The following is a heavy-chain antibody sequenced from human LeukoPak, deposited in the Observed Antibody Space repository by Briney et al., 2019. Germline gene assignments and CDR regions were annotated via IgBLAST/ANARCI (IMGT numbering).Heavy chain of an antibody. CDR3: WVSPYYYYYYMDV. V-gene: IGHV1-8*02. J-gene: IGHJ6*03. Sequence: ASVKVSCKASGYTFTSYAMNWVRQATGQGLEWMGWMNPNSGNTGYAQKFQGRVTMTRNTSISTAYMELSSLRSEDTAVYYCWVSPYYYYYYMDVWGKGTTVTISS. CDR1: GYTFTSYA. CDR2: MNPNSGNT.